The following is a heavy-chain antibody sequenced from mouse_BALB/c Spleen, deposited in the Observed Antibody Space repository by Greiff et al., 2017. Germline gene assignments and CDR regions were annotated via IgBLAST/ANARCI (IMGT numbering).Heavy chain of an antibody. Sequence: EVKLQESGGGLVKPGGSLKLSCAASGFTFSSYAMSWVRQTPEKRLEWVASISSGGSTYYPDSVKGRFTISRDNARNILYLQMSSLRSEDTAMYYCARPYYGSSRYFDVWGAGTTVTVSS. CDR3: ARPYYGSSRYFDV. CDR1: GFTFSSYA. J-gene: IGHJ1*01. V-gene: IGHV5-6-5*01. CDR2: ISSGGST. D-gene: IGHD1-1*01.